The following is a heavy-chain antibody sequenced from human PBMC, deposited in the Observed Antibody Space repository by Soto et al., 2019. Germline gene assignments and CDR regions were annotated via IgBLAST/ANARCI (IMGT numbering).Heavy chain of an antibody. CDR2: IYYSGST. V-gene: IGHV4-39*01. D-gene: IGHD4-17*01. J-gene: IGHJ4*02. Sequence: SXTLSLTCTVSGGSMSSSSYYWCWIRQPPGKGLEWIGSIYYSGSTYYNPSLKSRVTISVDTSKNQFSLKLSSVTAADTAVYYCASVSDYGYWGQGTLVTVSS. CDR3: ASVSDYGY. CDR1: GGSMSSSSYY.